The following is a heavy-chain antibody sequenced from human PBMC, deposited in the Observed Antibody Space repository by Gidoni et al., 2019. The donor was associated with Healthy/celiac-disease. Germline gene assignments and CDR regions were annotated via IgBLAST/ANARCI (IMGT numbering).Heavy chain of an antibody. J-gene: IGHJ4*02. D-gene: IGHD6-13*01. CDR1: GFTFSSYA. CDR2: ISGSGGST. V-gene: IGHV3-23*01. CDR3: AKAGSSWDQERDY. Sequence: EVQLLESGGGLVQPGGSLRLSCAASGFTFSSYAMSWVRQAPGKGLGWVSAISGSGGSTYYADSVKGRFTISRDNSKNTLYLQMNSLRAEDTAVYYCAKAGSSWDQERDYWGQGTLVTVSS.